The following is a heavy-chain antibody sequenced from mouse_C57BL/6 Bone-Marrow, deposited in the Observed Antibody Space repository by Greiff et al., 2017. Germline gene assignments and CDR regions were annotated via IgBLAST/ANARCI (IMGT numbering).Heavy chain of an antibody. CDR3: ARERDYYGSSPYWYFDV. V-gene: IGHV1-50*01. Sequence: VQLQQPGAELVKPGASVKLSCKASGYTFTSYWMQWVKQRPGQGLEWIGEIDPSDSYTNYNQTPKGKATLTADTSSSTAYMQLSSLTSEDSAVYYCARERDYYGSSPYWYFDVWGTGTTVTVSS. D-gene: IGHD1-1*01. CDR1: GYTFTSYW. J-gene: IGHJ1*03. CDR2: IDPSDSYT.